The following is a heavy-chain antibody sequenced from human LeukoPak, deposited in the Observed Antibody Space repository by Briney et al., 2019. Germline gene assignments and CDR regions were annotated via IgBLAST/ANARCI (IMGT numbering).Heavy chain of an antibody. CDR1: GFTFSDYY. CDR3: ARDLVRGPTDY. Sequence: SLRLSCAASGFTFSDYYMSWIRQAPGKGLEWVSYISSSGSTIYYADSVKGRFTISRDNAKNSLYLQMNSLRAEDTALYYCARDLVRGPTDYWGQGTLVTVSS. CDR2: ISSSGSTI. J-gene: IGHJ4*02. V-gene: IGHV3-11*01. D-gene: IGHD3-10*01.